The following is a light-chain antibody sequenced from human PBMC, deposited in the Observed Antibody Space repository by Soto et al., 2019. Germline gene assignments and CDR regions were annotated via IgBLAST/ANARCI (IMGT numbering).Light chain of an antibody. CDR2: EVT. J-gene: IGLJ1*01. V-gene: IGLV2-14*01. Sequence: QSVLTQPASVSGSPGQSITISCTGSSRDVGGHNYVSWYQQHPGKAPKLMIYEVTKQPSGASNRFSGCKYGNTACLTLCEIQAADEPDYFCSLYPFGSTVSVYGTGT. CDR1: SRDVGGHNY. CDR3: SLYPFGSTVSV.